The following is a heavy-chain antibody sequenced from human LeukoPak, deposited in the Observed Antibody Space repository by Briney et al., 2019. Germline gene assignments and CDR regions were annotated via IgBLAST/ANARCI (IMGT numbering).Heavy chain of an antibody. D-gene: IGHD1-1*01. V-gene: IGHV3-30*02. Sequence: GGSLRLSCAASGFTSSSYGMHWVRQAPGKGLEWGAFIRYDGSNKYYADSVKGRFTISRDNSKNTPYLQMNSLRAEDTAVYYCAKEELNNWNDEDYWGQGTLVTVSS. CDR2: IRYDGSNK. CDR1: GFTSSSYG. J-gene: IGHJ4*02. CDR3: AKEELNNWNDEDY.